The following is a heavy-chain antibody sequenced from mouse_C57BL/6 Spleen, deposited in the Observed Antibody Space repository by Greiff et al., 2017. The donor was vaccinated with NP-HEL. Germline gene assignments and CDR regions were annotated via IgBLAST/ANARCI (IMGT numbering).Heavy chain of an antibody. J-gene: IGHJ4*01. CDR3: ARNYGNYIYAMDY. CDR1: GYTFTDYY. D-gene: IGHD2-1*01. V-gene: IGHV1-26*01. Sequence: VQLQQSGPELVKPGASVKISCKASGYTFTDYYMNWVKQSHGKSLEWIGDINPNNGGTSYNQKFKGKATLTVDKSSSTAYMELRSLTSEDSAVYYCARNYGNYIYAMDYWGQGTSVTVSS. CDR2: INPNNGGT.